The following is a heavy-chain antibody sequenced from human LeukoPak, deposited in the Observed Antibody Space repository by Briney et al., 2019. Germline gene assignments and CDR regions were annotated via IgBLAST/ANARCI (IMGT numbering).Heavy chain of an antibody. Sequence: SETLSLTCTVSGGSISSYYWSWIRQPPGKGLEWIGYIYYSGSTNYNPSLKSRVTISVDTSKNQFSLKLSSVTAADTAVYYCARSKGGVGYGMDVWGQGTTDTVSS. CDR3: ARSKGGVGYGMDV. CDR2: IYYSGST. J-gene: IGHJ6*02. CDR1: GGSISSYY. V-gene: IGHV4-59*01. D-gene: IGHD2-8*02.